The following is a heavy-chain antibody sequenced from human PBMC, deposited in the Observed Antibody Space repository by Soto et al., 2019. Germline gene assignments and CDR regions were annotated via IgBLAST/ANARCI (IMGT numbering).Heavy chain of an antibody. V-gene: IGHV3-23*01. Sequence: GGSLRLSCVVSGSTFSSDDMSWVRQAPGRGLEWVSGISDSGGSTYYADSVKGRFTISRDNAKNTLYLQMKSLRVKDTALYYCAKDGGWSLAVAGLFDYWGPGTQVTVSS. CDR3: AKDGGWSLAVAGLFDY. J-gene: IGHJ4*02. CDR2: ISDSGGST. D-gene: IGHD6-19*01. CDR1: GSTFSSDD.